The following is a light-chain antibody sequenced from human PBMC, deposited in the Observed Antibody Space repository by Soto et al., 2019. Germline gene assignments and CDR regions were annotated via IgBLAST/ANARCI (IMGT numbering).Light chain of an antibody. J-gene: IGLJ1*01. CDR2: EVS. CDR3: CSYAGSNTWV. Sequence: QAVVTQPPSASGSPGQSVTISCTGTSSDIGGNNRVSWYLHHPGKAPKLMLYEVSKRPSGVPDRFSGSKSGNTASLTVSGLQADDEADYYCCSYAGSNTWVFGTGTKLTVL. CDR1: SSDIGGNNR. V-gene: IGLV2-8*01.